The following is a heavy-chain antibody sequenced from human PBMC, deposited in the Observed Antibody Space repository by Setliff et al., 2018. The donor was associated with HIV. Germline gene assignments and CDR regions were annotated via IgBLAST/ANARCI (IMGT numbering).Heavy chain of an antibody. J-gene: IGHJ3*01. V-gene: IGHV1-2*06. Sequence: ASVKVSCKALGFLVTGYDVHWVRQAPGHGPEWLGRINPNNGGTNYAQKFQGRVTMSLDTSTSTVYLELRALTSDDTAVYYCVRPRVFDSFDVWGPGTMVTVSS. CDR2: INPNNGGT. CDR3: VRPRVFDSFDV. CDR1: GFLVTGYD.